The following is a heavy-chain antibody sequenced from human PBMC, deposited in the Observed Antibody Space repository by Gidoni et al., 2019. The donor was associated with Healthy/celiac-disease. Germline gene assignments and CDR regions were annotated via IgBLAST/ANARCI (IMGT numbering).Heavy chain of an antibody. CDR1: GFTFSSYS. Sequence: GFTFSSYSMNWVRQAPGKGLEWVSYISSSSSTIYYADSVKGRFTISRDNAKNSLYLQMNSLRDEDTAVYYCARDREYSSSSWNGWFDPWGQGTLVTVSS. D-gene: IGHD6-6*01. CDR3: ARDREYSSSSWNGWFDP. J-gene: IGHJ5*02. V-gene: IGHV3-48*02. CDR2: ISSSSSTI.